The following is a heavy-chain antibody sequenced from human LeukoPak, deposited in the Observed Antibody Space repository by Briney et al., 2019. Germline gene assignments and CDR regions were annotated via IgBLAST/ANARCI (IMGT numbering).Heavy chain of an antibody. Sequence: QSGGSLRLSCAASGFTFSSYSMNWVRQASGKGLEWVSYISSSSSTIYYADSVKGRFTISRDNAKNSLYLQMNSLRAEDTAVYYCARVQVRGVIIFDYWGQGTLVTVSS. CDR1: GFTFSSYS. CDR2: ISSSSSTI. V-gene: IGHV3-48*04. J-gene: IGHJ4*02. D-gene: IGHD3-10*01. CDR3: ARVQVRGVIIFDY.